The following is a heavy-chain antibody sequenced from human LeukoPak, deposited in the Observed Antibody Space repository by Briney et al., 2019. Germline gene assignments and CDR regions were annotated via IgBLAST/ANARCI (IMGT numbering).Heavy chain of an antibody. Sequence: GGSLRLSCAASGFTFDDYAMHWVRQAPGEGLEWVSGISWNSGTIGYAYSVKGRFTISRDNAKNSLYLQMNSLRAENTALSYCAKDMYSSSWCSFDYWGQGTLVTVSS. CDR3: AKDMYSSSWCSFDY. J-gene: IGHJ4*02. CDR1: GFTFDDYA. V-gene: IGHV3-9*01. D-gene: IGHD6-13*01. CDR2: ISWNSGTI.